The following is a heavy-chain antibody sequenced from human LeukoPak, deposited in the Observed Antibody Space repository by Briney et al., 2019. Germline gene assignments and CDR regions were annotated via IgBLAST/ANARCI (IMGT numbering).Heavy chain of an antibody. CDR1: GGSFSGYY. V-gene: IGHV4-34*01. J-gene: IGHJ4*02. D-gene: IGHD5-18*01. CDR2: INHSGST. CDR3: ARHYSYGDSYYFDY. Sequence: SETLSLTCAVYGGSFSGYYWSWIRQPPGKGLEWFGEINHSGSTNYNPSLKSRVTISVDTSKNQFSLKLSSVTAADTAVYYCARHYSYGDSYYFDYWGQGTLVTVSS.